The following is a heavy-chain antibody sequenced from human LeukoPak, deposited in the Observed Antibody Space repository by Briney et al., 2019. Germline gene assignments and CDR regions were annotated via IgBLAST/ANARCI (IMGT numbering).Heavy chain of an antibody. Sequence: ASVNVSCKASGYTFTGYYMHWVRQAPGQGLEWMGWINPNSGGTNYAQKFQGRVTMTRDTSISTAYMELSRLRSDDTAVYYCARAMTYYYDSSGYYSYWGQGTLVTVSS. J-gene: IGHJ4*02. CDR1: GYTFTGYY. CDR2: INPNSGGT. V-gene: IGHV1-2*02. D-gene: IGHD3-22*01. CDR3: ARAMTYYYDSSGYYSY.